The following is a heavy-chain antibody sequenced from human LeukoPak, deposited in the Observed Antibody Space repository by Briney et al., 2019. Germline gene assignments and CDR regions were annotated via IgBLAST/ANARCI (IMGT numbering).Heavy chain of an antibody. CDR3: ARDFIVVVPAGFDP. J-gene: IGHJ5*02. D-gene: IGHD2-2*01. CDR2: ISPNSGGT. Sequence: GASVKISCKASGYTFTVYYMHWVRQAPGQGLEWMGWISPNSGGTNYAQKFQGRVTMTRDTSISTAYMELSRLRSDDTAVYYCARDFIVVVPAGFDPWGQGTLVTVSS. V-gene: IGHV1-2*02. CDR1: GYTFTVYY.